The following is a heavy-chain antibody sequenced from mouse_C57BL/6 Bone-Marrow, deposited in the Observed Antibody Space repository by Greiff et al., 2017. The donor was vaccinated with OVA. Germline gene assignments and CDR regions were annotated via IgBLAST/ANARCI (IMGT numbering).Heavy chain of an antibody. Sequence: QVQLQQPGAELVKPGASVKLSCKASGYTFTSYWMHWVKQRPGQGLEWIGLIHPNSGSTNYNEKFKSKATLTVEKYSSTAYMQLSSLTSEDAAVYCRARDTTVVARGYAMDYWGQGTSVTVSS. CDR3: ARDTTVVARGYAMDY. CDR1: GYTFTSYW. J-gene: IGHJ4*01. V-gene: IGHV1-64*01. D-gene: IGHD1-1*01. CDR2: IHPNSGST.